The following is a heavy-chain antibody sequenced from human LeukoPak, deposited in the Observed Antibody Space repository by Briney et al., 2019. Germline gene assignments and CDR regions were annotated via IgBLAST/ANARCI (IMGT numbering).Heavy chain of an antibody. CDR3: ARGRGGYSGYGYTLYYYYMDV. Sequence: SQTLSLTCTVSGGSISSGSYYWSWIRQPAGEGLEWIGRIYTSGSTNYNPSLKSRVTISVDTSKNQFSLKLSSVTAADTAVYYCARGRGGYSGYGYTLYYYYMDVWGKGTTVTVSS. CDR2: IYTSGST. V-gene: IGHV4-61*02. J-gene: IGHJ6*03. CDR1: GGSISSGSYY. D-gene: IGHD5-12*01.